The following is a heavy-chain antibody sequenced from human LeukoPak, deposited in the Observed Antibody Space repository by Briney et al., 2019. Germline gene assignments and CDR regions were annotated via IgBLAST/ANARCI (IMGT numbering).Heavy chain of an antibody. CDR1: GGTFSSYA. D-gene: IGHD3-3*01. J-gene: IGHJ4*02. V-gene: IGHV1-69*05. Sequence: SVKVSCKASGGTFSSYAISWVRQAPGQGLEWMGGIIPIFGTANYAQKFQGRVTITTDESTSTAYMELSSLRSEDTAVYYCATGRASDFWSGYSDYWGQGTLVTVSS. CDR3: ATGRASDFWSGYSDY. CDR2: IIPIFGTA.